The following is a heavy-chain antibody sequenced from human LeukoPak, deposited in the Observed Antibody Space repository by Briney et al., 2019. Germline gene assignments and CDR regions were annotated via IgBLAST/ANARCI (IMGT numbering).Heavy chain of an antibody. CDR3: ARTYYYDSSGYYFDEDPYYFDY. V-gene: IGHV3-48*03. D-gene: IGHD3-22*01. CDR1: GFTFSSYE. CDR2: ISSSGSTI. J-gene: IGHJ4*02. Sequence: PGGSLRLSCAASGFTFSSYEMNWVRQAPGKGLEWVSYISSSGSTIYYADSVKGRFTISRDNAKNSLYLQMNSLRAEDTAVYYCARTYYYDSSGYYFDEDPYYFDYWGQGTLVTVSS.